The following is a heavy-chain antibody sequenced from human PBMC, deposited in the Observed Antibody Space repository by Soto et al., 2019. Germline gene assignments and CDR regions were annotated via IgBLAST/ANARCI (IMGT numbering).Heavy chain of an antibody. V-gene: IGHV1-69*13. CDR1: GGTFSSYA. Sequence: CSVKVSCKASGGTFSSYAISWVRQAPGQGLEWMGGIIPIFGTANYAQKFQGRVTITADESTSTAYMELSSLRSEDTAVYYCARERGGDGYNFPWGQGTRVTVSA. CDR3: ARERGGDGYNFP. CDR2: IIPIFGTA. D-gene: IGHD5-12*01. J-gene: IGHJ5*02.